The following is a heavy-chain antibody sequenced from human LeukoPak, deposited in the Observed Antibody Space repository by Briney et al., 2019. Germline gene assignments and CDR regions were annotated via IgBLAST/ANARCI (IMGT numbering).Heavy chain of an antibody. D-gene: IGHD3-22*01. Sequence: GGSLRLSCAASGFTFSSYSMNWVRQAPGKGLEWVSYISSSSSTIYYADSVKGRFTISRDNAKNSLYLQMNSLRAEDTAVYYCARSRYYYDSSGYPGWFDPWGQGTLVTVSS. J-gene: IGHJ5*02. CDR2: ISSSSSTI. CDR1: GFTFSSYS. CDR3: ARSRYYYDSSGYPGWFDP. V-gene: IGHV3-48*04.